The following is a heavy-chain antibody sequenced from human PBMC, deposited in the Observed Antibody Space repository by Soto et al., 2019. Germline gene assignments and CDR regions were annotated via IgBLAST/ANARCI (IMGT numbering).Heavy chain of an antibody. J-gene: IGHJ6*02. Sequence: LGGSLRLSCAASGFTFSSYGMHWVRQAPGKGLEWVAVIWYDGSNKYYADSVKGRFTISRDNSKNTLYLQMNSLRAEDTAVYYCARAGQRSYSSSTVGYYYYGMDVWGQGTTVTVSS. D-gene: IGHD6-6*01. CDR2: IWYDGSNK. CDR3: ARAGQRSYSSSTVGYYYYGMDV. V-gene: IGHV3-33*01. CDR1: GFTFSSYG.